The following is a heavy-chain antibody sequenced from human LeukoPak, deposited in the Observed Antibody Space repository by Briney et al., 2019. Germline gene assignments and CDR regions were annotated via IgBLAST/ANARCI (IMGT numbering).Heavy chain of an antibody. V-gene: IGHV4-34*01. CDR2: INHSGST. J-gene: IGHJ6*02. CDR1: GGSFSGYY. CDR3: ARALIVVVPAAIPAYYYYGMDV. D-gene: IGHD2-2*01. Sequence: PSETLSLTCAAYGGSFSGYYWSWIRQPPGKGLEWIGEINHSGSTNDNPSLKSRVAVSVDTSKNQFSLKLSSVTAADTAVYYCARALIVVVPAAIPAYYYYGMDVWGQGTTVTVSS.